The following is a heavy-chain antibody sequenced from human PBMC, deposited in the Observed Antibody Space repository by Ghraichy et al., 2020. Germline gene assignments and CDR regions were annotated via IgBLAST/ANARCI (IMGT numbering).Heavy chain of an antibody. CDR3: ARVSSGTFGAIEH. J-gene: IGHJ4*02. Sequence: TLSLTCAVSGASIRSTNWWSWVRQPPGKGLEWIGEIYHTGTTNYNPSLKSRVTISTDESKNQFSLKVTSVTAADTAVYYCARVSSGTFGAIEHWGQGTLITVS. CDR2: IYHTGTT. CDR1: GASIRSTNW. V-gene: IGHV4-4*02. D-gene: IGHD3-10*01.